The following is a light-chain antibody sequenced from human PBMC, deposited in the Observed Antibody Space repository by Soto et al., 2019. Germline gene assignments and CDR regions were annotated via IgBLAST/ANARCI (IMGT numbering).Light chain of an antibody. V-gene: IGLV1-40*01. CDR2: DNT. Sequence: QSVLTQPPSLSGAPGQRVTISCPGNSSKNRAGYDVHWYQHLPGTAPKLLIYDNTNRPSGVPDRFSGSKSGTSASLAITGLQAEDEADYYCQSYDSSLSAPYVFGTGTKVTVL. J-gene: IGLJ1*01. CDR3: QSYDSSLSAPYV. CDR1: SSKNRAGYD.